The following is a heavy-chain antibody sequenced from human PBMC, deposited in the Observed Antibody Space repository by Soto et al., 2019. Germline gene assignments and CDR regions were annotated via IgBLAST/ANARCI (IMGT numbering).Heavy chain of an antibody. D-gene: IGHD6-13*01. CDR3: TTVTSYSSSWYGRFWLAVEYRMDV. CDR2: IKSKTDGGTT. Sequence: GGSLRLSCAASGFTFSNAWMSWVRQAPGKGLEWVGRIKSKTDGGTTDYAAPVKGRFTISRDDSKNTLYLQMNSLKTEDTAVYYCTTVTSYSSSWYGRFWLAVEYRMDVWGQGTTVTVSS. J-gene: IGHJ6*02. CDR1: GFTFSNAW. V-gene: IGHV3-15*01.